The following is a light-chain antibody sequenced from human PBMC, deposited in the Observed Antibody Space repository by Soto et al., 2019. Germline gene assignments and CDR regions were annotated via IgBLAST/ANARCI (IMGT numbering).Light chain of an antibody. CDR1: QSVDWY. J-gene: IGKJ3*01. CDR3: QQRSNWPPIT. V-gene: IGKV3-11*01. Sequence: EIELTQSPATLYLSPGDRATLSCRASQSVDWYVAWYQQKPGQAPRLLIYDALKRATGTPDRFSGSGSGTDFTLTISRLEPEDFAVYYCQQRSNWPPITFGPGSKVDLK. CDR2: DAL.